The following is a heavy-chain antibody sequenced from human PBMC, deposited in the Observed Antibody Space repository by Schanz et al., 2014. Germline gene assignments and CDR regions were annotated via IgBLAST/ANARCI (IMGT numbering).Heavy chain of an antibody. Sequence: EVQLVESGGGLVQPGGSLRLSCAASGFTFSRYWMSWVRQAPGKGLEWLANINQDGSKEYYVDSLNGRLTISRDNARNSLYLQMNSLRAEDTAVYFCARGGAGSVLFFFDYWGQGTLVTVSS. CDR2: INQDGSKE. V-gene: IGHV3-7*04. CDR1: GFTFSRYW. CDR3: ARGGAGSVLFFFDY. D-gene: IGHD3-10*01. J-gene: IGHJ4*02.